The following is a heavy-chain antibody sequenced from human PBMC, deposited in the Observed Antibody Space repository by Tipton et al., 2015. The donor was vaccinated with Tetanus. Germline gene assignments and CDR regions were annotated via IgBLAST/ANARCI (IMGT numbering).Heavy chain of an antibody. D-gene: IGHD2-21*02. V-gene: IGHV4-61*01. CDR3: ARPGGGDSYAFDI. CDR1: GGSVSSGSYY. J-gene: IGHJ3*02. Sequence: LRLSCTVSGGSVSSGSYYWSWIRQPPGKGLEWIGYIYYSGSTNYNPSLKSRVTISVDTSKNQFSLKLSSVTAADTAVYYCARPGGGDSYAFDIWGQGTMVTVSS. CDR2: IYYSGST.